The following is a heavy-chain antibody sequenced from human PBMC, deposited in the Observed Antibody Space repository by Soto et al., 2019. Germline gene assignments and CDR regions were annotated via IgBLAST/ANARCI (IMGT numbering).Heavy chain of an antibody. CDR2: IYYSGST. CDR1: GGSISSSSYY. V-gene: IGHV4-39*01. Sequence: SETLSLTCTVSGGSISSSSYYWGWIRQPPGKGLEWIGSIYYSGSTYYNPSLKSRVTISVDTSKNQFSLKLSSVTAADTAVYYCARHMTVAGWFDYWGQGTLVTVSS. D-gene: IGHD6-19*01. CDR3: ARHMTVAGWFDY. J-gene: IGHJ4*02.